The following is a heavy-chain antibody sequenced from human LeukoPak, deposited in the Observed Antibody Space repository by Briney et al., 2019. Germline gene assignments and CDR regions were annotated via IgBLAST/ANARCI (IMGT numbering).Heavy chain of an antibody. V-gene: IGHV1-8*01. J-gene: IGHJ6*02. Sequence: AASVKVSCKASGYTFTSYDINWVRQATGQGLEWMGWMNPNSGNTGYAQKFQGRVTMTRNTSISTAYMELSSLRSEDTAVYYCARSGNDILTGYYYYYGMDVWGQRTTVTVSS. CDR1: GYTFTSYD. D-gene: IGHD3-9*01. CDR3: ARSGNDILTGYYYYYGMDV. CDR2: MNPNSGNT.